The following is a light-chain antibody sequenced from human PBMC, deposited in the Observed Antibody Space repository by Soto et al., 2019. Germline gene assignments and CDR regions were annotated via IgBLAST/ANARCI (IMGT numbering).Light chain of an antibody. Sequence: QSVLTQPASVSGSPGQSITISCTGTSSDVGGYNYVSWYQQHPGKAPKLMIYEVSNRPSGISDRFSGSKSGNTASLTISGLQGEDEADYYCSSYSSGSTQVVFGGGTKLTVL. CDR3: SSYSSGSTQVV. J-gene: IGLJ2*01. V-gene: IGLV2-14*01. CDR1: SSDVGGYNY. CDR2: EVS.